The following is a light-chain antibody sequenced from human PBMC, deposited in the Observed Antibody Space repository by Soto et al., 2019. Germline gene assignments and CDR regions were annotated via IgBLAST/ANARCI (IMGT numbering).Light chain of an antibody. Sequence: QSVLTQPPSVSGAPGQRVNISCAGTPSNIGAGNDVHWYQHLPGTAPQLLIYANINRPSGVPDRFSGSKSGASASLAITGLQAEDEADYYCQSYDSSLSGCVFGTGTKVTVL. CDR3: QSYDSSLSGCV. V-gene: IGLV1-40*01. CDR1: PSNIGAGND. J-gene: IGLJ1*01. CDR2: ANI.